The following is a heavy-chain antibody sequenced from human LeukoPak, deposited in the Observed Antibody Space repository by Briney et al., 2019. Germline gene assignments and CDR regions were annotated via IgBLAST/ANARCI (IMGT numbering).Heavy chain of an antibody. V-gene: IGHV3-21*04. Sequence: GGSLRLSCAASGFTFSSYSMNWVRQAPGKGLEWVSCISSTSSYIYYADSVKGRFTISRDNSKNTLYLQMNSLRAEDTAVYYCAKVAGYSYVGVYYFDYWGQGTLVTVSS. CDR1: GFTFSSYS. D-gene: IGHD5-18*01. CDR2: ISSTSSYI. J-gene: IGHJ4*02. CDR3: AKVAGYSYVGVYYFDY.